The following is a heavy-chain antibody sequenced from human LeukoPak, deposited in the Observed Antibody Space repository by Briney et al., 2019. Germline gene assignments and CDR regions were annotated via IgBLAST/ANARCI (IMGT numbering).Heavy chain of an antibody. CDR2: IYYSGST. CDR3: ARVGDASVVPAASPQLSYYYGMDV. D-gene: IGHD2-2*01. CDR1: GGSISSYY. Sequence: SETLSLTCTVSGGSISSYYWSWIRQPPGKGLEWIGYIYYSGSTNYNPSLKSRVTISVDTSKNQFSLKLSSVTAADTAVYYCARVGDASVVPAASPQLSYYYGMDVWGQGTTVTVSS. V-gene: IGHV4-59*01. J-gene: IGHJ6*02.